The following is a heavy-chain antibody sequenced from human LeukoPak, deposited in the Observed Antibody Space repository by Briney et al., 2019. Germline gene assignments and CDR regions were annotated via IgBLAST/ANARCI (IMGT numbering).Heavy chain of an antibody. CDR2: ISAYNGNT. V-gene: IGHV1-18*01. Sequence: ASVKVSCKASGYTFTSHGTSWVRQAPGQGLEWMGWISAYNGNTNYAQKLQGRVNMTTDTFTSTAYMEMRSLRSDDTAVYYCARNVVPAAITPRRPQNWFDPWGQGTLVTVSS. CDR1: GYTFTSHG. CDR3: ARNVVPAAITPRRPQNWFDP. J-gene: IGHJ5*02. D-gene: IGHD2-2*01.